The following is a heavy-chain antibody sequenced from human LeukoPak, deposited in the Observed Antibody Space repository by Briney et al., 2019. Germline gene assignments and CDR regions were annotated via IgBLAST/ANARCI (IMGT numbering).Heavy chain of an antibody. V-gene: IGHV4-34*01. CDR1: GGSFSGYY. CDR2: INHSGST. J-gene: IGHJ4*02. D-gene: IGHD2-2*01. CDR3: ARPGGGTSWLPAFDY. Sequence: PSETLSLTCGVYGGSFSGYYWSWIRQPPGKGLEWIGEINHSGSTSYNPSLKSRVTISVDTSKNQFSLKLSSVTAADTAVYYCARPGGGTSWLPAFDYWGQGTLVTVPS.